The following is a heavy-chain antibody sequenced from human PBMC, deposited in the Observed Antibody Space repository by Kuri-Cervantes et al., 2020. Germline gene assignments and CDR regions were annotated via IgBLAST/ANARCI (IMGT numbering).Heavy chain of an antibody. V-gene: IGHV3-30-3*01. Sequence: GGSLRLSCAASGFTFSSYAMHWVRQAPGKGLEWVAVISYDGSNKYYADSVEGRFTISRDNSKNTLYLQMNSLRAEDTAVYYCARDCSSAAEGCAYGMDVWGQGTTVTVSS. D-gene: IGHD2-15*01. CDR1: GFTFSSYA. J-gene: IGHJ6*02. CDR3: ARDCSSAAEGCAYGMDV. CDR2: ISYDGSNK.